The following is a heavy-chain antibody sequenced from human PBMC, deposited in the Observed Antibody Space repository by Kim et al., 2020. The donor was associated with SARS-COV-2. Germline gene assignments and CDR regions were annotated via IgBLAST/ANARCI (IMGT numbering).Heavy chain of an antibody. CDR2: IYYSGST. CDR1: GGSISSGGYY. V-gene: IGHV4-31*03. Sequence: SETLSLTCTVSGGSISSGGYYWSWIRQHPGKGLEWIGYIYYSGSTYYNPSLKSRVTISVDTSKNQFSLKLSSVTAADTAVYYCARVLSYGDYPDWFDPWGQGTLVTVSS. J-gene: IGHJ5*02. CDR3: ARVLSYGDYPDWFDP. D-gene: IGHD4-17*01.